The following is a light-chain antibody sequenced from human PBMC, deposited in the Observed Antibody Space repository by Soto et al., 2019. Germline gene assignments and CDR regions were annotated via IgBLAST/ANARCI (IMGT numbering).Light chain of an antibody. CDR1: QSISSY. CDR3: QQSDSTGTWT. CDR2: ATS. V-gene: IGKV1-39*01. Sequence: DIQMTQSPSSLSASVGDRVTITCRASQSISSYLNGYQQKPGKAPKLLIYATSSLQSGVPSRFSGSGSGTDFTLTISSLQPEDFATYYCQQSDSTGTWTFGQGTKVDIK. J-gene: IGKJ1*01.